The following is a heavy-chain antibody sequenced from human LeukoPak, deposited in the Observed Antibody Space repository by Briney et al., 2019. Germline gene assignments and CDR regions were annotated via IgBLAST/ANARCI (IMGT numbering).Heavy chain of an antibody. CDR2: ISSSSSYI. J-gene: IGHJ6*02. CDR3: AGQYYDFWSGARGYYYGMDV. V-gene: IGHV3-21*01. Sequence: AGGSLRLSCAASGFTFSSYSMNWVRQAPGKGLEWVSSISSSSSYIYYADSVKGRFTISRDNAKNSLYLQMNSLRAEDTAVYYCAGQYYDFWSGARGYYYGMDVWGQGTTVTVSS. CDR1: GFTFSSYS. D-gene: IGHD3-3*01.